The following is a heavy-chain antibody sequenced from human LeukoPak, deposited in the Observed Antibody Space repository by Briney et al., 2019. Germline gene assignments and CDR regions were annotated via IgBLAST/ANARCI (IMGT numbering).Heavy chain of an antibody. Sequence: PSETLSLTCTDSGGSISSGGYYWTWIRQHPGKGLEWIGYIYYSGSTYYNPSLKSRVTISVDTSKNQFSLKLSSVTAADTAVYYCARAPYSSGGDDYWGQGTLVTVSS. CDR1: GGSISSGGYY. CDR3: ARAPYSSGGDDY. CDR2: IYYSGST. D-gene: IGHD6-19*01. J-gene: IGHJ4*02. V-gene: IGHV4-31*03.